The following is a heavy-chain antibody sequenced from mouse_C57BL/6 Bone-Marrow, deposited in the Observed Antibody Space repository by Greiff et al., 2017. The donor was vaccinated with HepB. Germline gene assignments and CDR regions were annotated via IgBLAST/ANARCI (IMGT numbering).Heavy chain of an antibody. Sequence: EVQVVESGGDLVKPGGSLKLSCAASGFTFSSYGMSWVRQTPDKRLEWVATISSGGSYTYYPDSVKGRFTISRDNAKNTLYLQMSSLKSEDTAMYYCARRMLLRDYWGQGTTLTVSS. CDR1: GFTFSSYG. CDR2: ISSGGSYT. CDR3: ARRMLLRDY. D-gene: IGHD1-1*01. J-gene: IGHJ2*01. V-gene: IGHV5-6*01.